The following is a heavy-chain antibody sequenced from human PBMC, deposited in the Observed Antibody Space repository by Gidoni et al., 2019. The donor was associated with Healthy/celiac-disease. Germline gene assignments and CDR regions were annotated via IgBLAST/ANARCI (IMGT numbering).Heavy chain of an antibody. V-gene: IGHV3-7*03. CDR2: IKQDGSEK. Sequence: EVPLVESGGGLVQPGGSLRLSCAASVFSFSSYWMSWVRQAPVKGMEGMANIKQDGSEKYYVDSVKGRLTISRENAKNSLYMQMNSLRAEDTAVYYCAREKTKGSGYPDYWGQGTLVTVSS. CDR3: AREKTKGSGYPDY. D-gene: IGHD5-12*01. J-gene: IGHJ4*02. CDR1: VFSFSSYW.